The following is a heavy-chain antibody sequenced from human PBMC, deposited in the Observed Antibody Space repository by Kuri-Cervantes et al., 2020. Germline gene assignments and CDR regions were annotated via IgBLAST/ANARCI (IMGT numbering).Heavy chain of an antibody. CDR3: AKDWKNFTIFGVVIRYPGWFDP. J-gene: IGHJ5*02. CDR1: GFTFDDYA. CDR2: ISWNSGSI. D-gene: IGHD3-3*01. Sequence: GGSLRLSCAASGFTFDDYAMHWVRQAPGKGLEWVSGISWNSGSIGYADSVKGRFTISRDNAKNSLYLQMNSLRAEDTALYYCAKDWKNFTIFGVVIRYPGWFDPWGQGTLVTVSS. V-gene: IGHV3-9*01.